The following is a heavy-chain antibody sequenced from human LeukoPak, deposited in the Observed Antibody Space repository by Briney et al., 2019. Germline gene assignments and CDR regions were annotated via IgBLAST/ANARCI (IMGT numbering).Heavy chain of an antibody. Sequence: PGGSLRLSCAATGFTFSNYGMHWVRQAPGKGLEWVAVVWYDGSKEYYADSVKGRFTISRDNSKNTLYLQMNSLRAEDTAVYYCARVIQQLVYYFDYWGQGTLVTVSS. D-gene: IGHD6-13*01. V-gene: IGHV3-33*01. J-gene: IGHJ4*02. CDR3: ARVIQQLVYYFDY. CDR1: GFTFSNYG. CDR2: VWYDGSKE.